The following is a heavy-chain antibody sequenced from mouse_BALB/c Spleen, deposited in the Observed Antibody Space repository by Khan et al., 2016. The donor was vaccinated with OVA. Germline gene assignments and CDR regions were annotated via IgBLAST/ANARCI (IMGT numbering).Heavy chain of an antibody. D-gene: IGHD1-1*01. J-gene: IGHJ2*01. CDR2: TNPTNGRT. CDR1: GYTFISYW. CDR3: ARIKKIVATYFDY. Sequence: VQLQQSGAELVKAGASVKMSCKASGYTFISYWMHWVKQRLGQGLEWFAETNPTNGRTYYNEKFKSKATLTVDKSSSTAYMLLSGPTFEDSAVYYCARIKKIVATYFDYGGQGTTLTVSS. V-gene: IGHV1S81*02.